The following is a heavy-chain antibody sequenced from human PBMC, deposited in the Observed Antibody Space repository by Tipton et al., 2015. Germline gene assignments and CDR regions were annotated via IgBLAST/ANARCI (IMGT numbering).Heavy chain of an antibody. V-gene: IGHV4-61*01. D-gene: IGHD4-11*01. CDR2: IYYAGNT. Sequence: LRLSCTVSGGSVSSGSYYWSWIRQPPGKGLEWIGYIYYAGNTNYNPSLKSRVTISVDTSKNQFSLNLSSVTAADTAVYYCASYDYSNMNFDYWGQGTLVTVSS. J-gene: IGHJ4*02. CDR3: ASYDYSNMNFDY. CDR1: GGSVSSGSYY.